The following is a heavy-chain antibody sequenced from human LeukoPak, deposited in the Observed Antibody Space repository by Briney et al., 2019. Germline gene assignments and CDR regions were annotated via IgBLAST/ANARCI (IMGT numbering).Heavy chain of an antibody. CDR3: ARDYGGNSGWFDP. CDR1: GYTFTSYD. Sequence: GASVKVPCKASGYTFTSYDLNWVRQATGQGPEWIGWMNPNSGNTGYAQKFQGRVTLTRSTSISTAYMELRSLTSEDTAVYYCARDYGGNSGWFDPWGQGTLVTVSS. V-gene: IGHV1-8*01. CDR2: MNPNSGNT. D-gene: IGHD2-21*01. J-gene: IGHJ5*02.